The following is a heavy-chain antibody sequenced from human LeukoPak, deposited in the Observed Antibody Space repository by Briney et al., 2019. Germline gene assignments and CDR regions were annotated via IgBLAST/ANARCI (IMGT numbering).Heavy chain of an antibody. V-gene: IGHV1-58*02. Sequence: SVKVSCKASGFTFTSSTMQWVRQARGQRLEWIGWIVVGRGNTNYAQKFQDRVTITRDMSTTTVSMELSSLRSEDTAVYYCAADPFHCSGGSCDSSGFDYWGQGTLVTVSS. CDR1: GFTFTSST. CDR2: IVVGRGNT. CDR3: AADPFHCSGGSCDSSGFDY. J-gene: IGHJ4*02. D-gene: IGHD2-15*01.